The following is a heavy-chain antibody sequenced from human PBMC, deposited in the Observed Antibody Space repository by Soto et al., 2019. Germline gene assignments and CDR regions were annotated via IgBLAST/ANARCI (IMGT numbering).Heavy chain of an antibody. D-gene: IGHD7-27*01. CDR2: ISGSADST. CDR3: AKVLIWGSGPPRYMDV. V-gene: IGHV3-23*01. CDR1: GFTFSSYA. Sequence: PGGSLRLSCAASGFTFSSYAMSWVRQAPGKGLEWVSAISGSADSTSYADSVKGRFTISRDNSKNTLYLQMNSLRAEDTAVYYCAKVLIWGSGPPRYMDVWGKGTTVTVS. J-gene: IGHJ6*03.